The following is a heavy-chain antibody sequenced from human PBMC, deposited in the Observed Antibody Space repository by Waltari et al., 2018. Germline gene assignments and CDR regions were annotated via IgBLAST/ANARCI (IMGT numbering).Heavy chain of an antibody. Sequence: EVQLVETGGGLIQPGGSLRLSCAASGFTVSSNYMSWVRQAPGKGLEWVSVIYSGGSTYYAGGVKGRFTIARDNSRSTLYLQMNSLRAEDTAVYYCARGTTVTTFDYWGQGTLVTVSS. CDR1: GFTVSSNY. J-gene: IGHJ4*02. D-gene: IGHD4-4*01. V-gene: IGHV3-53*02. CDR2: IYSGGST. CDR3: ARGTTVTTFDY.